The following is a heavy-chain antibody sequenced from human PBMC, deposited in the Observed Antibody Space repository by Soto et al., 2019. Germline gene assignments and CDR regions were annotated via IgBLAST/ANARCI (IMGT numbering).Heavy chain of an antibody. CDR3: AKDRTSYSVSAALLDY. V-gene: IGHV3-74*01. CDR1: GFTFSSDW. CDR2: ITTDGSGT. D-gene: IGHD2-2*02. J-gene: IGHJ4*02. Sequence: GGSLRLSCAASGFTFSSDWMHWVRQAPGKGLVWVAGITTDGSGTYYADSVKGRFTISRDNAKNTLYLQMNSLRAEDTAVYYCAKDRTSYSVSAALLDYWGQGTLVTVSS.